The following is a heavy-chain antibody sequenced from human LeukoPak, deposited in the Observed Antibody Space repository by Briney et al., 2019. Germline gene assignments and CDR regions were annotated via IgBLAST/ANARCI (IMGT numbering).Heavy chain of an antibody. J-gene: IGHJ5*02. D-gene: IGHD4-17*01. CDR3: ATENYGDYKSPNWFDP. CDR2: IYYSGST. V-gene: IGHV4-39*01. CDR1: GGSISSSSCY. Sequence: SSETLSLTCTVSGGSISSSSCYWGWIRRPPGKGLEWSGSIYYSGSTYYNPSPKSRVTISVDTSKNQFSPKLSSVTAADTAVYYCATENYGDYKSPNWFDPWGQGTLVTVSS.